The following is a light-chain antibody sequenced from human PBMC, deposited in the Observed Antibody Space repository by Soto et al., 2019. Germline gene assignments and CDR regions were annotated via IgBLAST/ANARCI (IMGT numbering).Light chain of an antibody. CDR2: YDD. J-gene: IGLJ2*01. CDR1: SSNIGNNA. CDR3: AAWYDSLHGPV. V-gene: IGLV1-36*01. Sequence: QSVLTQPPSVSEAPRQRVTISCSGSSSNIGNNAVNWYQQLPGKAPKLLIYYDDLLPSGVSDRFSGSKSGTSASLAISGLQSEDEADYYCAAWYDSLHGPVFGGGTKLTVL.